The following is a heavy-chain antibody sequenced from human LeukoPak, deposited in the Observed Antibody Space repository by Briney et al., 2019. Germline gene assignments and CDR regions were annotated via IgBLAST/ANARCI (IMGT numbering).Heavy chain of an antibody. CDR1: GFTFSSYE. Sequence: PGGSLRLSCAASGFTFSSYEMNWVRQAPGKGLEWVSYISSSGSTIYCADSVKGRFTISRDNAKNSLYLQMNSLRAEDTAVYYCARDQPYYDILTGYYPLPSFDYWGQGTLVTVSS. V-gene: IGHV3-48*03. J-gene: IGHJ4*02. CDR2: ISSSGSTI. CDR3: ARDQPYYDILTGYYPLPSFDY. D-gene: IGHD3-9*01.